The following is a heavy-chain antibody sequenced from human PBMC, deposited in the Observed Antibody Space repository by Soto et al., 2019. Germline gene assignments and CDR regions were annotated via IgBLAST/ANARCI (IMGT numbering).Heavy chain of an antibody. CDR2: IKTNIDGGRI. CDR1: GFTFSNGW. Sequence: EVQLVESGGGLVKPGGSLRLSCEGSGFTFSNGWMTWVRQAPGKGLEWVGRIKTNIDGGRIYYAAPVKDRFTISRDDSKTTLYLQMNSLNTEYTGVYYCTTNSVTDCYYYGMEVWGLGTKGTVSS. J-gene: IGHJ6*01. V-gene: IGHV3-15*01. CDR3: TTNSVTDCYYYGMEV.